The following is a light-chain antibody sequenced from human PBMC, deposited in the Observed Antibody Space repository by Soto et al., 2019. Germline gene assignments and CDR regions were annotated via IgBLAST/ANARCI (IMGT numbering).Light chain of an antibody. V-gene: IGKV2-28*01. CDR1: RSLLHSDGKTY. Sequence: DIVVTQTPLSLSVTPGQPASISCKSSRSLLHSDGKTYLYWYLQKPGQSPQLLIYFGSNRAPGVPDRFSGSGSGTDFTLKINRVEAEDVGTYYCMQALQSLTFGQGTRLEIK. CDR3: MQALQSLT. CDR2: FGS. J-gene: IGKJ5*01.